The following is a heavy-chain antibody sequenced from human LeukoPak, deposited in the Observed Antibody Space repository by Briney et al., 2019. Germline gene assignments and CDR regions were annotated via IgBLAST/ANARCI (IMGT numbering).Heavy chain of an antibody. CDR3: ARDKPIDY. V-gene: IGHV3-74*01. J-gene: IGHJ4*02. Sequence: PGGSLRLSCVASGFTFSNSWMHWVRQAPGEGLVWLSRINTDGSIINYADSVKGRFTISRDNAKNTLYLQMSSLRVEDTAVYYCARDKPIDYWGQGTLVSVSS. CDR2: INTDGSII. CDR1: GFTFSNSW.